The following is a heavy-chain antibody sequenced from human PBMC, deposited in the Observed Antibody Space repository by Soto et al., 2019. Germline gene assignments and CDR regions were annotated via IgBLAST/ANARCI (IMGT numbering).Heavy chain of an antibody. Sequence: ASVKVSCKASGYTFTGYYMHWVRQAPGQGLEWMGWINPNSGGTNYAQKFQGWVTMTRDTSISTAYMELSRLRSDDTAVYGWGRGGGGGAAAGTDAFDIWGQGTMVTVSS. D-gene: IGHD6-13*01. V-gene: IGHV1-2*04. CDR1: GYTFTGYY. J-gene: IGHJ3*02. CDR2: INPNSGGT. CDR3: GRGGGGGAAAGTDAFDI.